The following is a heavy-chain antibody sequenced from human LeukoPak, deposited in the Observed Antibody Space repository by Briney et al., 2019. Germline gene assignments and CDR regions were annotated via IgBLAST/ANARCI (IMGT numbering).Heavy chain of an antibody. D-gene: IGHD3-9*01. CDR1: GFTFDDYG. J-gene: IGHJ6*03. Sequence: GGSLRLSCAASGFTFDDYGMSWVRQAPGKGLEWVSGINWNGGSTGYADSVKGRFTISRDNAKNPLYLQMNSLRAEDTALYYCARSGGGLRYFDWYYMDVWGKGTTVTVSS. CDR3: ARSGGGLRYFDWYYMDV. CDR2: INWNGGST. V-gene: IGHV3-20*04.